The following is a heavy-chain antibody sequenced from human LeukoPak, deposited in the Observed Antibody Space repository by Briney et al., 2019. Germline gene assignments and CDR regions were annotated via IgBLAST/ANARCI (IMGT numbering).Heavy chain of an antibody. Sequence: SETLSLTCTVPGGSISSYYWSWIRQPPGKGLEWIGYIYYSGSTNYNPSLKSRVTISVDTSKNQFSLKLSSVTAADTAVYYCARGARYSGYEGPYFDYWGQGTLVTVSS. J-gene: IGHJ4*02. D-gene: IGHD5-12*01. V-gene: IGHV4-59*01. CDR3: ARGARYSGYEGPYFDY. CDR2: IYYSGST. CDR1: GGSISSYY.